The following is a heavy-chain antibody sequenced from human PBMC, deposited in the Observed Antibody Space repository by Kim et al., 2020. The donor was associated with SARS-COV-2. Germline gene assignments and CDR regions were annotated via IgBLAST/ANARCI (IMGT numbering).Heavy chain of an antibody. V-gene: IGHV3-7*01. CDR1: GFTFSRYW. CDR3: AGSLTSYFEY. Sequence: GGSLRLSCAASGFTFSRYWMSWVRQAPGKGLEWVANIKQDGSQKYYVDSVRGRFTISRDNAESSLYLQLNSLRVEDTAVYFCAGSLTSYFEYWGQGTLVTVS. CDR2: IKQDGSQK. J-gene: IGHJ4*02.